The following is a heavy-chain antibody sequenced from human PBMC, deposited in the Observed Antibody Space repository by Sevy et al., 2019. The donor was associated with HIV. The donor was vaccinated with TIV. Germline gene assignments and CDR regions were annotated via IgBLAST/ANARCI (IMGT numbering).Heavy chain of an antibody. Sequence: SETLSLTCAVSGGSISSGAYSWSWIRQPPGKGLEWIGFIYESGTTYYNPSLKRRVIISVDPSTNQFSLKLNSVTAAYTAVYYCARGAPTSYERSAVKWFDTWGQGTLVTVSS. V-gene: IGHV4-30-2*01. J-gene: IGHJ5*02. CDR2: IYESGTT. D-gene: IGHD3-22*01. CDR1: GGSISSGAYS. CDR3: ARGAPTSYERSAVKWFDT.